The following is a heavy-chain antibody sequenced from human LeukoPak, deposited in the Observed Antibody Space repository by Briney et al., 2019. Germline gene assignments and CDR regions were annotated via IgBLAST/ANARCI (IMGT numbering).Heavy chain of an antibody. J-gene: IGHJ6*02. CDR1: GVTFSAYA. V-gene: IGHV3-23*01. CDR2: IGSYNQP. Sequence: PGGSLRLSCAASGVTFSAYAMTWVRQAPGKGLEGVSSIGSYNQPHYSESLQRRFAISTDHSKSMLFLQLTSLRAEDTALYYCARDLHYYVAIDFSGQGTTVTVSS. CDR3: ARDLHYYVAIDF. D-gene: IGHD3-10*02.